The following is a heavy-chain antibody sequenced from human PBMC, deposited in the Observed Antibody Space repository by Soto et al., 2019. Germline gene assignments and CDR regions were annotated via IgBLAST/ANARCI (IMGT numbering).Heavy chain of an antibody. CDR3: AREGDHPFSLGY. D-gene: IGHD3-16*01. J-gene: IGHJ4*02. CDR2: VHHSGST. CDR1: GGSITDKW. Sequence: QVQLQESGPGLVKPSGILSLTCAVSGGSITDKWWSWIRQTPGKGLEWIGEVHHSGSTNYSPSLKSRVTMSVDTSKIDFSLKLFSLTAADTAIYYCAREGDHPFSLGYWGQGTLVTVSS. V-gene: IGHV4-4*02.